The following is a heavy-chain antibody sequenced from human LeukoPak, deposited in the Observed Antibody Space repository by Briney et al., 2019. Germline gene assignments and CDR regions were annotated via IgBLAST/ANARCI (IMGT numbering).Heavy chain of an antibody. D-gene: IGHD3-10*01. J-gene: IGHJ5*02. V-gene: IGHV1-2*02. CDR2: IKPNSGGT. CDR1: GYSFADYY. CDR3: ATNILVRDIINWFDP. Sequence: ASVKVSCKASGYSFADYYMHWVRQAPGQGLEWMGWIKPNSGGTRSAQKFQGRVTMTRDTSISPAYMELSSLRYDDTAVYDCATNILVRDIINWFDPWGQGTLVTVSS.